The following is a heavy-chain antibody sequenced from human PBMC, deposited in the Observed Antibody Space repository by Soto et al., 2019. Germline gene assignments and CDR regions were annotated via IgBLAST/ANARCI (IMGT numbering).Heavy chain of an antibody. J-gene: IGHJ6*02. CDR3: ARGRGYCSSTSCRTPIYGMDV. D-gene: IGHD2-2*01. CDR2: INHSGST. V-gene: IGHV4-34*01. CDR1: GGSFSGYY. Sequence: SETLSLTCAVYGGSFSGYYWSWIRQPPGKGLEWIGEINHSGSTNYNPSLKSRVTISVDTSKNQFSLKLSSVTAADTAVYYCARGRGYCSSTSCRTPIYGMDVWGQGTTVTVSS.